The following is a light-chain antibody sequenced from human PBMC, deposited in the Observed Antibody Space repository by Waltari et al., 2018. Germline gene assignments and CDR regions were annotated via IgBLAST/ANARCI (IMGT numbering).Light chain of an antibody. CDR2: GKN. V-gene: IGLV3-19*01. CDR1: SLRSYY. CDR3: NSRDSSGNHLRL. Sequence: SSVLTQDTAVSVVLGQTVKITCPGDSLRSYYASCYQKTPGQAPVLVIYGKNYRPSGNPDRLSVSISGNTSTLTITCPQAQDDADYFCNSRDSSGNHLRLCGGGTKLTVL. J-gene: IGLJ2*01.